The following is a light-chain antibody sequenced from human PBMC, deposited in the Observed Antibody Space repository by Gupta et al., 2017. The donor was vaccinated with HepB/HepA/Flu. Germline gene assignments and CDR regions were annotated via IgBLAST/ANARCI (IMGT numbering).Light chain of an antibody. J-gene: IGKJ4*01. CDR3: QKCNSAPLT. CDR1: QGIIND. V-gene: IGKV1-27*01. Sequence: TXSXSSLXXXXGDRVTITCRASQGIINDLAWYQQKPGNVPKHLIYAASTLQSGVPSRFSGSGSGTDFTLTISSLQPEDVATYYCQKCNSAPLTFGGGTKVEIK. CDR2: AAS.